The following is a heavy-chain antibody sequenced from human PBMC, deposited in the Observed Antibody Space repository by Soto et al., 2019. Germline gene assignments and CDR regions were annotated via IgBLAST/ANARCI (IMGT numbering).Heavy chain of an antibody. CDR2: IIPIFGTA. Sequence: SVKVSCKASGGTFSSYAISWVRQAPGQGLEWMGGIIPIFGTANYAQKFQGRVTITADESTSTAYMELSSLRSEDTAVYYCARSITMIGGAFDIWGQGTMVTVSS. D-gene: IGHD3-22*01. J-gene: IGHJ3*02. CDR3: ARSITMIGGAFDI. CDR1: GGTFSSYA. V-gene: IGHV1-69*13.